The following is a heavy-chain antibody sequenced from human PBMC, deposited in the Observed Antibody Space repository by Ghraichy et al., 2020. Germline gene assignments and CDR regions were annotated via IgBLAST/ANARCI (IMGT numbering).Heavy chain of an antibody. V-gene: IGHV3-23*01. CDR3: SKDTVGIVGYLRH. Sequence: GGSLRLSCAASGFTFSSYAMTWVRQAPGKGLEWVSVISGDGSTIYYADSVDGRFIISRDNSKNTVYLQMNSLRGDDTAVYYCSKDTVGIVGYLRHWGQGTLVTVSS. J-gene: IGHJ1*01. CDR2: ISGDGSTI. CDR1: GFTFSSYA. D-gene: IGHD1-26*01.